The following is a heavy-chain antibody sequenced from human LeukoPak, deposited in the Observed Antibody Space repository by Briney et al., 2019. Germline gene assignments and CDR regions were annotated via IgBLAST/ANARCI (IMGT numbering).Heavy chain of an antibody. CDR3: ARDLLMAYASH. D-gene: IGHD2-8*01. CDR2: IYSGGST. CDR1: GFTVSSNY. V-gene: IGHV3-53*01. Sequence: GGSLRLSCAASGFTVSSNYMSWVRQAPGKGLEWVSVIYSGGSTYYADSVKGRFTISRDNSKNTLYLQMNSLRAEDTAVYYCARDLLMAYASHWGQGTLVTVSS. J-gene: IGHJ4*02.